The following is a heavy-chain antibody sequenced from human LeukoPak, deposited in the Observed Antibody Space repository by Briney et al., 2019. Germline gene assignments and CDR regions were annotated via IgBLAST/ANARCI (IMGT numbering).Heavy chain of an antibody. V-gene: IGHV3-30*04. D-gene: IGHD3-3*01. CDR3: ARDLRGDYDFWSGRFPID. CDR2: MSSDGNKN. CDR1: GFTFSHYA. Sequence: GGSLRLSCEASGFTFSHYAMHWVRQAPGKGLEWVAVMSSDGNKNYYADSVKGRFTISRDNSKDTLYLEMHSLIREDSAVYYCARDLRGDYDFWSGRFPIDWGRGTLVTVSS. J-gene: IGHJ4*02.